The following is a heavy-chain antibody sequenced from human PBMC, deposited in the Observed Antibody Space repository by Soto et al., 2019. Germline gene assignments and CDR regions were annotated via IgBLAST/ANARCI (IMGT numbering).Heavy chain of an antibody. D-gene: IGHD3-3*01. CDR2: ISWNSGSI. Sequence: HPGGSLRLSCAASGFTFDDYAMHWVRQAPGKGLEWVSGISWNSGSIGYADSVKGRLTISRDNAKNSLYLQMNSLRAEDTALYYCAKGPSGYYFLDVWGKGTTVTVSS. CDR3: AKGPSGYYFLDV. CDR1: GFTFDDYA. V-gene: IGHV3-9*01. J-gene: IGHJ6*04.